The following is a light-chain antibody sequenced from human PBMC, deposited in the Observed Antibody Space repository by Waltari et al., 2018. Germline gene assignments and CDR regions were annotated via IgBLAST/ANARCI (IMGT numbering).Light chain of an antibody. CDR1: QGIRND. CDR2: DAS. J-gene: IGKJ1*01. Sequence: AIQMTPSPSSLSASVGDRVTITCRASQGIRNDLGWYQRRPGKAPMLLIYDASSLQTVVPSRFSGSGSGTGFTLTISSLQPEDFGTYYCLQDYSYPWTFGQGTKVEVK. V-gene: IGKV1-6*01. CDR3: LQDYSYPWT.